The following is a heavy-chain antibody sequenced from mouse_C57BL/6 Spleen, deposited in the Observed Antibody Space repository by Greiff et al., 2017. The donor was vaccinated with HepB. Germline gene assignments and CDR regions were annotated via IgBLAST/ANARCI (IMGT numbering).Heavy chain of an antibody. CDR1: GFTFSDYG. CDR2: ISSGSSTI. CDR3: ARGGYSLYFDY. Sequence: DVHLVESGGGLVKPGGSLKLSCAASGFTFSDYGMHWVRQAPEKGLEWVAYISSGSSTIYYADTVKGRFTISRDNAKNTLFLQMTSLRSEDTAMYYCARGGYSLYFDYWGQGTTLTVSS. D-gene: IGHD2-3*01. J-gene: IGHJ2*01. V-gene: IGHV5-17*01.